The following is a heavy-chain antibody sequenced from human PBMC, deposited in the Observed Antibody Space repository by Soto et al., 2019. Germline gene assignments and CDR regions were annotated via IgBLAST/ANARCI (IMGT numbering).Heavy chain of an antibody. V-gene: IGHV5-10-1*01. D-gene: IGHD3-10*01. CDR2: IDPSESYT. CDR3: HRFGELGGRNWFDP. J-gene: IGHJ5*02. Sequence: QVPGKGLEWMGRIDPSESYTTYSPSFQGHVTISADKSISTAYLQWSSLKASDTAMYYCHRFGELGGRNWFDPWGQGTLVTVSS.